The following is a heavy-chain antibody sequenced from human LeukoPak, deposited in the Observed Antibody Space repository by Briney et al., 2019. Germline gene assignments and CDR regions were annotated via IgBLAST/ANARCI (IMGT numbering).Heavy chain of an antibody. J-gene: IGHJ4*02. V-gene: IGHV4-39*01. CDR3: AGHHPRNTVDF. D-gene: IGHD2-8*02. CDR1: GGSISSSSYY. CDR2: ISYSGST. Sequence: SETLSLTCTVSGGSISSSSYYWGWIRQPPGKGLEWIGNISYSGSTYYNPSLKSRVTISVDTSKNQFSLKLSSVTAADTAVYYCAGHHPRNTVDFWGQGTLVTVSS.